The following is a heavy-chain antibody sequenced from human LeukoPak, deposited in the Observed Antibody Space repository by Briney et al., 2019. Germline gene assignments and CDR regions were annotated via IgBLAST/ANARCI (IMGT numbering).Heavy chain of an antibody. Sequence: SETLSLTCAVYGGSFSGYYWSWIRQPPGKGPEWIGEINHSGSTNYNPSLKSRVTITVDTSKNQFSLKLSSVTATDTAVYYCATGNWFDPWGQGTLVTVSS. J-gene: IGHJ5*02. CDR2: INHSGST. V-gene: IGHV4-34*01. CDR3: ATGNWFDP. CDR1: GGSFSGYY.